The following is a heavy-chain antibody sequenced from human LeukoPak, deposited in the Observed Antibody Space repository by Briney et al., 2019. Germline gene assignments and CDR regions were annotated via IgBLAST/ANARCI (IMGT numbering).Heavy chain of an antibody. CDR2: IYTSGTI. Sequence: SETLSLTCTVSGGSISSGSYYWSWIRQPAGKGLEWIGRIYTSGTITYNPSLKSRVTMSVDTSKNQFSLKLSSVTAADTAVYYCARRNPRWLVAGWFDPWGQGTLVTVSS. CDR1: GGSISSGSYY. CDR3: ARRNPRWLVAGWFDP. V-gene: IGHV4-61*02. D-gene: IGHD6-19*01. J-gene: IGHJ5*02.